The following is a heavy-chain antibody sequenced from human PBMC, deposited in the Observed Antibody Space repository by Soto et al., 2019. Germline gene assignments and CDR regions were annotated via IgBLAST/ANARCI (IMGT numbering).Heavy chain of an antibody. V-gene: IGHV3-23*01. J-gene: IGHJ6*02. CDR3: AKDPGYCSSTSCYPGYYGMDV. CDR2: ISGSGGST. D-gene: IGHD2-2*01. CDR1: GFTFSSYA. Sequence: PGGSLRLSCAASGFTFSSYAMSWVRQAPGKGLEWVSAISGSGGSTYYADSVKGRFTISRDNSKNTLYLQMNSLRAEDTAVYYCAKDPGYCSSTSCYPGYYGMDVWGQGTTVTVSS.